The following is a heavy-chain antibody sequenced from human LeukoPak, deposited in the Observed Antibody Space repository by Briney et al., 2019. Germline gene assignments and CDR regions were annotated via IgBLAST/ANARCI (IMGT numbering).Heavy chain of an antibody. D-gene: IGHD1-26*01. CDR3: ARGLGATTFADFDY. Sequence: ASVKVSCKASGYTFTTSGISWVRQAPGQGLEWMGWISPYNGNTNYAQKVQGRVTMTTDTSTSTAHMELRTLRSDDTAVYYCARGLGATTFADFDYWGQGTLVTVSS. V-gene: IGHV1-18*01. CDR1: GYTFTTSG. J-gene: IGHJ4*02. CDR2: ISPYNGNT.